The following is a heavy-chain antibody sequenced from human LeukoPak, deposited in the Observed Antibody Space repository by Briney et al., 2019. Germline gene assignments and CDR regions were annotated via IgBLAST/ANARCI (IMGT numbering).Heavy chain of an antibody. D-gene: IGHD3-10*02. CDR1: GFTFSSYS. Sequence: GGSLRLSCAASGFTFSSYSMNWVRQAPGKGLEWVSFISGRSNYIYYADSVKGRFTISRDNAKNSLYLQMNSLRAEDTAVYYCAELGITMIGGVWGKGTTVTISS. V-gene: IGHV3-21*01. CDR3: AELGITMIGGV. CDR2: ISGRSNYI. J-gene: IGHJ6*04.